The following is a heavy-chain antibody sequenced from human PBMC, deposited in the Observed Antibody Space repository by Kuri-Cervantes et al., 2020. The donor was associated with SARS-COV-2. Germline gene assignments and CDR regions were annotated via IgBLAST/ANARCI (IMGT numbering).Heavy chain of an antibody. V-gene: IGHV4-39*01. CDR1: GGSFSSYY. CDR2: IYYSGST. D-gene: IGHD2-2*01. CDR3: ARGREGVVPATILGLGYFLYFSVDV. J-gene: IGHJ6*03. Sequence: SETLSLTCAVSGGSFSSYYWGWIRQPPGPGLERIGSIYYSGSTYYNPSLKSRVTISVDTSKNQFSLKLSSVTAADTAVYYCARGREGVVPATILGLGYFLYFSVDVWGKGTSVTVSS.